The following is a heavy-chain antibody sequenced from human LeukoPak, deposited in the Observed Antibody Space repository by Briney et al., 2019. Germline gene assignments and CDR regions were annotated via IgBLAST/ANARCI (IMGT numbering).Heavy chain of an antibody. CDR3: ATVSGSYYWFDP. CDR1: GYTLTELS. D-gene: IGHD1-26*01. Sequence: ASVKVSCKVSGYTLTELSMHWVRQAPGKGLEWMGGFDPEDGETIYAQKFQGRVTMTEDTSTDTAYMELSSLRSEDTAVYYCATVSGSYYWFDPWGQGTLVILSS. J-gene: IGHJ5*02. V-gene: IGHV1-24*01. CDR2: FDPEDGET.